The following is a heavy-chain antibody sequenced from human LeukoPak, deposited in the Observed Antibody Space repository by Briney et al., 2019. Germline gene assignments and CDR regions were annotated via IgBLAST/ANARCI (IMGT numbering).Heavy chain of an antibody. CDR3: ARSSYYYAADASDI. J-gene: IGHJ3*02. V-gene: IGHV4-59*01. CDR2: IYNSGST. CDR1: GGSISSYY. Sequence: SETLSLTCTVSGGSISSYYWSWIRQPPGKGLEWIGYIYNSGSTNYNPSLKSRVTISVDTSKNQFSLKLSSVTAADTAVYYCARSSYYYAADASDIWGQGTLVTVSS. D-gene: IGHD3-10*01.